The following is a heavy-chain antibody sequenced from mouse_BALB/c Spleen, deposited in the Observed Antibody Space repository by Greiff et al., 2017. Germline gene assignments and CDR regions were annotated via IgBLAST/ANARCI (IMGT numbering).Heavy chain of an antibody. CDR3: ARMNYRFYAMDY. CDR1: GYTFTSYW. J-gene: IGHJ4*01. CDR2: IYPGDGDS. D-gene: IGHD2-14*01. V-gene: IGHV1-87*01. Sequence: QGQLQQSGAELARPGASVKLSCKASGYTFTSYWMQWVKQRPGQGLEWIGAIYPGDGDSRYTQKFKGKATLTADKSSSTAYMQLSSLASEDSAVYYCARMNYRFYAMDYWGQGTSVTVSS.